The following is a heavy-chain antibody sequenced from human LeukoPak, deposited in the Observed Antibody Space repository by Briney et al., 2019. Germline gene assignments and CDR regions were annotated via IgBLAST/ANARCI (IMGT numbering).Heavy chain of an antibody. Sequence: SQTLSLTCTVSGGSISSGSYYWSWIRQPAGKGLEWIGRIYTSGNTNYNPSLKSRVTMSLDKSKDQFSLRLSSVTAADTAVYYCARGTTFDQWGQGTLVTVSS. J-gene: IGHJ4*02. V-gene: IGHV4-61*02. CDR2: IYTSGNT. CDR3: ARGTTFDQ. CDR1: GGSISSGSYY. D-gene: IGHD1-1*01.